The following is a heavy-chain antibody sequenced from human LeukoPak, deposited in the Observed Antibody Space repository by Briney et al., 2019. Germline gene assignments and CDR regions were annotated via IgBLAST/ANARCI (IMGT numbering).Heavy chain of an antibody. CDR1: GFTFSSYS. D-gene: IGHD5-18*01. CDR2: ISSSSSYI. V-gene: IGHV3-21*01. CDR3: ARSRDGYSYGWFGY. Sequence: GGSLRLSCAASGFTFSSYSMNWVRQAPGKGLEWVSSISSSSSYIYYADSVKGRFTISRDNAKNSLYLQMNSLRAEDTAVYYCARSRDGYSYGWFGYWGQGTLVTVSS. J-gene: IGHJ4*02.